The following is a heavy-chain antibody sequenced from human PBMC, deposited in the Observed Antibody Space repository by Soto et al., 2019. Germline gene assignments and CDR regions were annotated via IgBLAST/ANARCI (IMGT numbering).Heavy chain of an antibody. J-gene: IGHJ4*02. CDR2: INAGNGNT. D-gene: IGHD5-12*01. Sequence: QVQLVQSGAEVKKPGASVKVSCKASGYTFTSYAMHWVRQAPGQRLEWMGWINAGNGNTKYSQKFQGRVTITRDTSASTAYMELSSLRSEDTDVYYCARSRDGYNVYYFDYWGQGTLVTVSS. CDR1: GYTFTSYA. CDR3: ARSRDGYNVYYFDY. V-gene: IGHV1-3*01.